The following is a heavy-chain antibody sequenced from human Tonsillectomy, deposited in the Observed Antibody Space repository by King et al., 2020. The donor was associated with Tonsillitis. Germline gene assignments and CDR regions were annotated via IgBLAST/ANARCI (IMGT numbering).Heavy chain of an antibody. CDR1: GFTFSGSA. CDR3: IXMYSXSXDGGXAFDX. J-gene: IGHJ4*02. D-gene: IGHD6-6*01. Sequence: QLVQSGGGLVQPGGSLKLXCAASGFTFSGSAMHWVRQASGKGLEWVGRIRSKANSYATAYTASLKGRFTISRDDSKNTAYLQMNSLKTEDTAVYYFIXMYSXSXDGGXAFDXWGQXTXVTVSS. V-gene: IGHV3-73*01. CDR2: IRSKANSYAT.